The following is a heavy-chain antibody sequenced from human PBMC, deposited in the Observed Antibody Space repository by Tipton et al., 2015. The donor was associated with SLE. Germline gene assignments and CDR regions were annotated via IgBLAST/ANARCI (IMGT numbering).Heavy chain of an antibody. J-gene: IGHJ3*02. Sequence: LRLSCTVSGGSISSTGYYWGWIRQPPGKGLEWIGSLYYSGSTYYNPSLKSRVTMSVDTSKNHFSLRLRSVTAADTAVYYCARDRIAAAGRDAFDIWGQGTMVTVSS. CDR1: GGSISSTGYY. D-gene: IGHD6-13*01. CDR3: ARDRIAAAGRDAFDI. V-gene: IGHV4-39*02. CDR2: LYYSGST.